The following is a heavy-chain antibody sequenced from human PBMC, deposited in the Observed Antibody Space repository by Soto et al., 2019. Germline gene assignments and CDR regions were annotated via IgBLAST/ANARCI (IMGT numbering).Heavy chain of an antibody. D-gene: IGHD3-10*01. V-gene: IGHV4-61*01. CDR3: ARVITVVRGVIVHYYGLDV. Sequence: SETLSLTCTVSGGSVSSGLYYWNWIRQPPGKGLEWIGYIYHSGSANYNPSLKSRVTISVDTSKNQFSLKLSSVTAADTAVYYCARVITVVRGVIVHYYGLDVWGQGTTVTVSS. CDR2: IYHSGSA. CDR1: GGSVSSGLYY. J-gene: IGHJ6*02.